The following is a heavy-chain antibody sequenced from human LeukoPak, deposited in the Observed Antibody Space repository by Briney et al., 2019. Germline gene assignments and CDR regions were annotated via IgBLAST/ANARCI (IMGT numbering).Heavy chain of an antibody. D-gene: IGHD3-3*01. CDR1: GGSFSGYY. CDR2: INHSGST. V-gene: IGHV4-34*01. J-gene: IGHJ4*02. CDR3: ARTPEVLEWLLFPT. Sequence: SETLSLTCAVYGGSFSGYYWSWIRQPPGKGLEWIGEINHSGSTNYNPSLKSRVTISVDTSKNQFSLKLSSVTAAHTAVYYCARTPEVLEWLLFPTWGQGTLVTVSS.